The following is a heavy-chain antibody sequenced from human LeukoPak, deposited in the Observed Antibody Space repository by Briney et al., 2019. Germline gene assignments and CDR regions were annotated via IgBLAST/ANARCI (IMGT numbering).Heavy chain of an antibody. CDR2: INPSGGSP. V-gene: IGHV1-46*01. D-gene: IGHD3-10*01. CDR1: GYTFTIYY. Sequence: ASVKVSCKASGYTFTIYYMHWVRQAPGQGLDWMGIINPSGGSPIYAQKFQGKVTRTRDTSTSTVYMELRSLRSEDTAVYYCARDRGGGDYDWAYYYYGMDVWGQGNTVTVSS. J-gene: IGHJ6*02. CDR3: ARDRGGGDYDWAYYYYGMDV.